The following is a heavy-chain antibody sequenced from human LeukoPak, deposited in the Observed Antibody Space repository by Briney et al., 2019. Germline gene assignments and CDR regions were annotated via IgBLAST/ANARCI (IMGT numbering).Heavy chain of an antibody. CDR1: GFTFSTYW. CDR3: ARGRYCTSASCYLDY. Sequence: GGSLRLSCAASGFTFSTYWTHWVRQAPGKGLVWVSRINPDGSSTSYADSVKGRFTISRDNAKNTLYLQMNSLRAEDTGVFYCARGRYCTSASCYLDYWGQGTLATVSS. D-gene: IGHD2-2*01. J-gene: IGHJ4*02. CDR2: INPDGSST. V-gene: IGHV3-74*01.